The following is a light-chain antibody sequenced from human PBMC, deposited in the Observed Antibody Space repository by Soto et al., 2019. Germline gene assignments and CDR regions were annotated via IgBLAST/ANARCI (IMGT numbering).Light chain of an antibody. CDR2: WAS. CDR1: QSVLYTSNDKNY. CDR3: QQYYSTPWT. J-gene: IGKJ1*01. V-gene: IGKV4-1*01. Sequence: DIVMTQSPDSLAESLGERASINCKSSQSVLYTSNDKNYLAWYQQKPGQPPKLLIYWASTRESGVPDRFSGSGSGTDSTLTISSLQAGDVAVYYCQQYYSTPWTFGQGTKVEIK.